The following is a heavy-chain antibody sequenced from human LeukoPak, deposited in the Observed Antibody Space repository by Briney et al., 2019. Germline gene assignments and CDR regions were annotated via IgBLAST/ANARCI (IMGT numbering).Heavy chain of an antibody. D-gene: IGHD5-18*01. CDR3: ARDGYPGMGAFDI. V-gene: IGHV4-31*03. CDR1: GGSISSDDYY. Sequence: PSQTLSLTCTVSGGSISSDDYYWSWIRQHPGKGLEWIGYIYYSGSTYYNPSLKSRVTISVDTSKNQFSLKLSSVTAADTAVYYCARDGYPGMGAFDIWGRGTMVTVSS. CDR2: IYYSGST. J-gene: IGHJ3*02.